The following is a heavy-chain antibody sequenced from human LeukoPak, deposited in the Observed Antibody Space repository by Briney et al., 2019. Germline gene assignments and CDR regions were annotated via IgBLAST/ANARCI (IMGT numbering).Heavy chain of an antibody. J-gene: IGHJ5*02. CDR3: ARQYYGSGSYYNDLNWFDP. CDR1: GYSFTSYW. CDR2: IDPSDSYT. V-gene: IGHV5-10-1*01. D-gene: IGHD3-10*01. Sequence: GESLKISCKGSGYSFTSYWISWVRQMPGKGLEWMGRIDPSDSYTNYSPSFQGHVTISADKSISTAYLQWSSLKASDTAMYYCARQYYGSGSYYNDLNWFDPWGQGTLVTVSS.